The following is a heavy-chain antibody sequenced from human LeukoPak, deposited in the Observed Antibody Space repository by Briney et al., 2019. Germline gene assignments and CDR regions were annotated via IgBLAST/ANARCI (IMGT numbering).Heavy chain of an antibody. Sequence: ESGPVLVKPTGTLTLTCTVSGFSLSNARMGVSWIRQPPGKALEWLARIFSNDEKSYSTSLKSRLTISKDTSKSQVVLTMTNMDPVDTATYYRARISSYNWFDPWGQGTLVTVSS. CDR1: GFSLSNARMG. CDR2: IFSNDEK. V-gene: IGHV2-26*01. CDR3: ARISSYNWFDP. J-gene: IGHJ5*02.